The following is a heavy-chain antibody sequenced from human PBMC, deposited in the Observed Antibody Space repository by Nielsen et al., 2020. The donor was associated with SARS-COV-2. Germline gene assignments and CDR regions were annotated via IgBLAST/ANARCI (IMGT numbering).Heavy chain of an antibody. D-gene: IGHD2-2*01. Sequence: SETLSLTCTVSGCSISSSSYYWGWIRQPPGKGLEWIGSIYYSGSTYYNPSLKSRVTISVDTSKNQFSLKLSSVTAADTAVYYCARAVVRDHFDYWGQGTLVTVSS. J-gene: IGHJ4*02. CDR2: IYYSGST. CDR3: ARAVVRDHFDY. V-gene: IGHV4-39*01. CDR1: GCSISSSSYY.